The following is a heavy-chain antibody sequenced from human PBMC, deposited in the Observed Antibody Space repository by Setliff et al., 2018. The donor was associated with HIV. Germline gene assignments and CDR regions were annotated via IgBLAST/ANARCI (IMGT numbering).Heavy chain of an antibody. CDR2: INHSGGT. J-gene: IGHJ4*02. V-gene: IGHV4-34*01. Sequence: SETLSLTCAVSGGTFSLHYYTWICQSPLRGLEWIGEINHSGGTRYNPSLESRVTMSLDSSRKQFSPRLISVTAADTAVYYCAREGIAAAGSYSYGFGQIDYWGQGTLVTVSS. CDR3: AREGIAAAGSYSYGFGQIDY. CDR1: GGTFSLHY. D-gene: IGHD6-13*01.